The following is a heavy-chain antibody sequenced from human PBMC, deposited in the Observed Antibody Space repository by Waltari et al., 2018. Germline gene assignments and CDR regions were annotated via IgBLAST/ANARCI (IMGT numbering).Heavy chain of an antibody. Sequence: EVQLLESGGGLVQPGGSLRLSCEASGFTFRNYAMAWVRQAPGKGVEWVSGISTSGRSSRNAESVKGRFTISRDNSKNTLYLQLNSLRAEDTAKYYCAKDVISDWEGNYFDHWGQGTLVTVSS. CDR2: ISTSGRSS. D-gene: IGHD3-16*02. V-gene: IGHV3-23*01. J-gene: IGHJ4*02. CDR1: GFTFRNYA. CDR3: AKDVISDWEGNYFDH.